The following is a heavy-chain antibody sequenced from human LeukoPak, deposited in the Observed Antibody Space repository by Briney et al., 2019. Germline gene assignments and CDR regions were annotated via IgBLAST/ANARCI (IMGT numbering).Heavy chain of an antibody. CDR3: AKDGVVPAAISIWAYYFDY. Sequence: GGSLRLSCAASGFTVSSNYMSWVRQAPGKGLEWVSVIYSGGSTYYADSVKGRFTISRDNSKNTLYLQMNSLRAEDTAVYYCAKDGVVPAAISIWAYYFDYWGQGTLVTVSS. D-gene: IGHD2-2*01. V-gene: IGHV3-66*01. J-gene: IGHJ4*02. CDR2: IYSGGST. CDR1: GFTVSSNY.